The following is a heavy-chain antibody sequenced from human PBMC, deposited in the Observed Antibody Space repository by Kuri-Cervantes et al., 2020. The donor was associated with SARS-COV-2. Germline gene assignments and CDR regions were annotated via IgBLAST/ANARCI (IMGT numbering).Heavy chain of an antibody. V-gene: IGHV3-48*03. CDR1: GFTFDNYE. D-gene: IGHD1-1*01. J-gene: IGHJ4*02. CDR2: ISYSGRTI. Sequence: GESLKISCAASGFTFDNYEMNWVRQAPGKGLEWVSFISYSGRTIYYADSVKGRFTISRDNGKNMLFLQMNSLRAEDTAVYYCVRDGDHWNFDYWGQGTLVPVSS. CDR3: VRDGDHWNFDY.